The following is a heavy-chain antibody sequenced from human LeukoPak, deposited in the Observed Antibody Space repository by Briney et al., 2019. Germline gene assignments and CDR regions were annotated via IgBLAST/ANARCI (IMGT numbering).Heavy chain of an antibody. D-gene: IGHD2-2*01. CDR1: GFTVSSNY. Sequence: GGSLRLSCVASGFTVSSNYMSWVRQAPGKGLEWVSVIYSGGSTYYADSVKGRFTISRDNSKNTLYLQMNSLRAEDTAVYYCARSSTIVVVPAALDPWGQGTLVTVSS. CDR3: ARSSTIVVVPAALDP. V-gene: IGHV3-53*01. CDR2: IYSGGST. J-gene: IGHJ5*02.